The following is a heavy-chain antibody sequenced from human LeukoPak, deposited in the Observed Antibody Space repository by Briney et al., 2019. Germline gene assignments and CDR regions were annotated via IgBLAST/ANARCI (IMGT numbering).Heavy chain of an antibody. J-gene: IGHJ4*02. CDR1: GYSFTNYW. CDR3: ARLDSSSWVGFYDY. D-gene: IGHD6-13*01. V-gene: IGHV5-51*01. CDR2: IYPGDSDT. Sequence: GESLKISCKGSGYSFTNYWIGWVRQMPGKGLVWMGIIYPGDSDTRYSPSFQGQVTISADKSISTAYLQWSSLKASDTAMYYCARLDSSSWVGFYDYWGQGTLVTVSS.